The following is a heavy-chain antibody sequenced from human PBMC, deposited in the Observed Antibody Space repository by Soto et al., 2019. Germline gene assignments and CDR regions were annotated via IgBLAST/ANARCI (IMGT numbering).Heavy chain of an antibody. CDR2: IYSGGST. CDR3: ASRVGAIYYYYYGMDV. D-gene: IGHD1-26*01. J-gene: IGHJ6*02. V-gene: IGHV3-53*01. Sequence: GGSLRLSCAASGFTVSSNYMSWVRQAPGKGLERVSVIYSGGSTYYADSVKGRFTISRDNSKNTLYLQMNSLRAEDTAVYYCASRVGAIYYYYYGMDVWGQGTTVTVSS. CDR1: GFTVSSNY.